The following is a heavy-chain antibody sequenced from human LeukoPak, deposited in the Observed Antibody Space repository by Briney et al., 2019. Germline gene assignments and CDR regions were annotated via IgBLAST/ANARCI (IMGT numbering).Heavy chain of an antibody. J-gene: IGHJ6*03. D-gene: IGHD2-15*01. CDR3: AAVVVESEYYYMDV. Sequence: GGSLRLSCAASGFTLSSYWLTWVRQAPGKGLEWVANIKQDGSEKFYVDSVKGRFTISRDSANNALYLKMNSLRGEDTAVYYCAAVVVESEYYYMDVWGRGTTVTVSS. CDR2: IKQDGSEK. V-gene: IGHV3-7*03. CDR1: GFTLSSYW.